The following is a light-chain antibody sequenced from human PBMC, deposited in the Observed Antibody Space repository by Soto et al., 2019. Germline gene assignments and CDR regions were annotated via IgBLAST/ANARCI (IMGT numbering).Light chain of an antibody. V-gene: IGKV1-33*01. CDR3: HQYTYPPLT. CDR1: QDTNDS. J-gene: IGKJ4*01. Sequence: DIQMTQSPSSLSASVGDRITITCQASQDTNDSLNWNHQKPGRAPNLLIYDGSNLETGVPSRFSGSGSWTDFTFTITGLQPEGIATYYYHQYTYPPLTYGGGTKVEIK. CDR2: DGS.